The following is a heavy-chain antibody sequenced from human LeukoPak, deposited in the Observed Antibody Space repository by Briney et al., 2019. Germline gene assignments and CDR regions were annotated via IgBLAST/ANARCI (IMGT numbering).Heavy chain of an antibody. J-gene: IGHJ4*02. V-gene: IGHV1-2*02. CDR2: INPNSGGT. CDR1: GYTFTGYY. D-gene: IGHD3-22*01. Sequence: GASVKVPCKASGYTFTGYYMHWVRQAPGQGLEWMGWINPNSGGTNYAQKFQGRVTMTRDTSISTAYMEQSRLRSDDTAVYYCARVLYYYDSSEGYWGQGTLVTVSS. CDR3: ARVLYYYDSSEGY.